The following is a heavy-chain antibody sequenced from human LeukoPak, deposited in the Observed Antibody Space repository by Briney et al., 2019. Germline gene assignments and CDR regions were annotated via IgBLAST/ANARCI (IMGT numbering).Heavy chain of an antibody. Sequence: GGCLRLSCAASGFTFSSYWMSWVRQAPGKGLEWEANITQDGSEKYYVDSVRGRFTISRDNAKNSLYLQMNSLRAEDTAVYYCARDGHDFWSGYYFPVDYWGQGTLVTVSS. V-gene: IGHV3-7*01. CDR2: ITQDGSEK. CDR3: ARDGHDFWSGYYFPVDY. CDR1: GFTFSSYW. D-gene: IGHD3-3*01. J-gene: IGHJ4*02.